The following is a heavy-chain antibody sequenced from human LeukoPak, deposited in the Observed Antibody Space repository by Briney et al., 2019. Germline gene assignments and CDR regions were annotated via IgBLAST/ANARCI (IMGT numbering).Heavy chain of an antibody. CDR3: AKGLLYGDYYDY. D-gene: IGHD4-17*01. J-gene: IGHJ4*02. CDR1: GFTFSSYG. Sequence: PGGSLRLSCAASGFTFSSYGMHWVRQAPGKGLEWVAVISYDGSNKYYADPVKGRFTISRDNSKNTLYLQMNSLRAEDTAVYYCAKGLLYGDYYDYWGQGTLVTVSS. V-gene: IGHV3-30*18. CDR2: ISYDGSNK.